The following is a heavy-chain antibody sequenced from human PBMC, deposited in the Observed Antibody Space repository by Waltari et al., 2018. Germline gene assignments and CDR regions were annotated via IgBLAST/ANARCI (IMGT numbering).Heavy chain of an antibody. CDR3: ARRGVTTLGDAFDI. J-gene: IGHJ3*02. CDR1: GGSISSSSYY. Sequence: QLQLQESGPGLVKPSETLSLTCTVSGGSISSSSYYWGWIRQPPGKGLEWIGSIYYSGSAYYNPSLKSRVTIAGDTSKNQFSLKLSSVTAADTAVYYCARRGVTTLGDAFDIWGQGTMVTVSS. CDR2: IYYSGSA. V-gene: IGHV4-39*01. D-gene: IGHD4-17*01.